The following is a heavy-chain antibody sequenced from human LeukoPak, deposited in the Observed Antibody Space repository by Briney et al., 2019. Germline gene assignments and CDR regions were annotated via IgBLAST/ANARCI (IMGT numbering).Heavy chain of an antibody. J-gene: IGHJ5*02. Sequence: NPSETLSLTCTISGGSVSDYYWSWIRQSPGKGLEWIGYIYHTGSTSYSPSLKSRVTISADTSQNQFSLKLSSVTAADTAVYYCARHIFEDYGDYVFDPWGQGTLVTVSS. V-gene: IGHV4-59*02. D-gene: IGHD4-17*01. CDR3: ARHIFEDYGDYVFDP. CDR1: GGSVSDYY. CDR2: IYHTGST.